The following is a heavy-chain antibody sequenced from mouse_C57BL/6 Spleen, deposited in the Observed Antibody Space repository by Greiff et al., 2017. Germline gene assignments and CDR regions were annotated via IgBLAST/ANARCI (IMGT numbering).Heavy chain of an antibody. CDR3: ARYAHSYGSSSWFAY. Sequence: EVKLVESGGGLVQPGGSLSLSCAASGFTFTDYYMSWVRQPPGKALEWLGFIRNKANGYTTEYSVSVKGRFTISRDNSQSILYLQMNALRAEDSATYYCARYAHSYGSSSWFAYWGQGTLVTVSA. J-gene: IGHJ3*01. D-gene: IGHD1-1*01. V-gene: IGHV7-3*01. CDR1: GFTFTDYY. CDR2: IRNKANGYTT.